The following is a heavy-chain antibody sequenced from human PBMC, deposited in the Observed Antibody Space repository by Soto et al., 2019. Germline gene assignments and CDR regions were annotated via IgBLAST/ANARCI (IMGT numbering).Heavy chain of an antibody. CDR2: IIPILGIA. Sequence: QVQLVQSGAEVKKPGSSVTVSCKASGGTFSSYTISWVRQAPGQGLEWMGRIIPILGIANYAQKFQGRVTITADKSTSPDYMELSSLSTEDTAVYYCARATVVTLYYFDYWGQGTLVTVSS. CDR1: GGTFSSYT. D-gene: IGHD4-17*01. V-gene: IGHV1-69*02. CDR3: ARATVVTLYYFDY. J-gene: IGHJ4*02.